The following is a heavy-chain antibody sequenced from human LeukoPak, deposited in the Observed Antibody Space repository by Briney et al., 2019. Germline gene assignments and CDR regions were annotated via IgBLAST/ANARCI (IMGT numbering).Heavy chain of an antibody. D-gene: IGHD1-26*01. J-gene: IGHJ4*02. V-gene: IGHV3-30-3*01. CDR3: ARDTLWE. Sequence: GTSLRLSCAVSGFTFSGYTMHWVRQAPGKGLAWVAVISFDGSNKYYGDSVKGRFTISRDNSKNTLYLQMNSLRPDDTAVYYCARDTLWEWGQGTLVTVSS. CDR2: ISFDGSNK. CDR1: GFTFSGYT.